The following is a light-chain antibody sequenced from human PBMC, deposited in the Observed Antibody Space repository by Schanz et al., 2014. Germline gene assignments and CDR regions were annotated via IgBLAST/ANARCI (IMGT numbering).Light chain of an antibody. J-gene: IGLJ3*02. CDR3: SSYAGTNNFGV. V-gene: IGLV1-44*01. CDR2: SSN. CDR1: SSNIGSTT. Sequence: QSVLTQPPSASGTPGQRVTISCSGSSSNIGSTTVNWYQQLPGTAPKLLIYSSNQRPSGVPDRFSGSKSGTSASLAISGLQSDDEADYYCSSYAGTNNFGVFGGGTKLTVL.